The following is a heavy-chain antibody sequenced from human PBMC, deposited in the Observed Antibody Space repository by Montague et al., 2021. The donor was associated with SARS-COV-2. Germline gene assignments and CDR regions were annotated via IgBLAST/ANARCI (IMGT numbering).Heavy chain of an antibody. J-gene: IGHJ3*02. CDR1: GGSISSSTYY. CDR2: IYYSGST. CDR3: ARHPPHAPSGNYLVPGGFDI. D-gene: IGHD3-10*01. V-gene: IGHV4-39*01. Sequence: SETLSLTCTVSGGSISSSTYYWGWIRQPPGKGLEWIGSIYYSGSTYYNPSLKSRFTISEDTSKNQFSLRLSSVTAADTAVYFCARHPPHAPSGNYLVPGGFDIWGRGTMVTVSS.